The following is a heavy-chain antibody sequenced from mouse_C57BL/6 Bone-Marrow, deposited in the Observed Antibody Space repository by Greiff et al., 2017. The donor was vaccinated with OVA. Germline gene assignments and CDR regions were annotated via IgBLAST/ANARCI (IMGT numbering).Heavy chain of an antibody. D-gene: IGHD4-1*01. Sequence: VQLQESGAELARPGASVKLSCKASGYTLTSYGISWLKQRTGQGLAWIGEIYPRSGNTYYNEKFQGKATLTTDKSSSTAYMDLRSLTSEDSAVYFCALTQYFDVWGTGTTVTVSS. V-gene: IGHV1-81*01. J-gene: IGHJ1*03. CDR3: ALTQYFDV. CDR1: GYTLTSYG. CDR2: IYPRSGNT.